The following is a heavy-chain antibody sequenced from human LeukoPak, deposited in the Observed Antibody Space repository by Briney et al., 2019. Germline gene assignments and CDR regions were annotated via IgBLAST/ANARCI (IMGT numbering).Heavy chain of an antibody. CDR1: GGSFSGYY. V-gene: IGHV4-34*01. J-gene: IGHJ4*02. CDR3: ARGAVSTGPYYFDY. Sequence: SETLSLTCAVYGGSFSGYYWSWIRQPPGKGLEWIGEINHSGSTNYNPSLKSRVTTSVDTSKNQFSLKLSSVTAADTAVYYCARGAVSTGPYYFDYWGQGTLVTVSS. D-gene: IGHD1-14*01. CDR2: INHSGST.